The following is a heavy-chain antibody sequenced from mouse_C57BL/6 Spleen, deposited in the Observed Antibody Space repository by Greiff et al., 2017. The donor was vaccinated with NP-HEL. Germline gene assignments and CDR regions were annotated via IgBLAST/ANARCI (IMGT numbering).Heavy chain of an antibody. Sequence: EVKLQESGPGLVKPSQSLSLTCSVTGYSITSGYYWNWIRQFPGNKLEWMGYISYDGSNNYNPSLKNRISITRDTSTNQFFLKLNSVTTEDTATYYCAQGKMDYWGQGTSVTVSS. CDR2: ISYDGSN. CDR1: GYSITSGYY. CDR3: AQGKMDY. V-gene: IGHV3-6*01. J-gene: IGHJ4*01.